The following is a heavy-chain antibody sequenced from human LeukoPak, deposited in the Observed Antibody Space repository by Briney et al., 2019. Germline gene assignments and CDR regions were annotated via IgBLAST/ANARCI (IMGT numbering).Heavy chain of an antibody. Sequence: GGSLRLSCAASGFDFNDFAMTWVRQAPGKGLEWVSSMSGSGDTTEYAASVKGRFTISRDNAKKTLYLEMNSLRVEDTAIYYCAKDGSGTYWNYFDYWGQGTLVTVSS. CDR2: MSGSGDTT. CDR1: GFDFNDFA. D-gene: IGHD3-10*01. V-gene: IGHV3-23*01. J-gene: IGHJ4*02. CDR3: AKDGSGTYWNYFDY.